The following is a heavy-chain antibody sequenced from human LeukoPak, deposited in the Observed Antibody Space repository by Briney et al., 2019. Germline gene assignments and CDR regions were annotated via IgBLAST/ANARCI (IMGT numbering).Heavy chain of an antibody. D-gene: IGHD3-3*01. CDR3: AKDSTITSFGVGPGDFDY. V-gene: IGHV3-23*01. J-gene: IGHJ4*02. Sequence: GGSLRLSCAASGFTFSSHSMSWVRQAPGKGLEWVSDISGSGGSTYYSDSVKGRFTISRDNSKNTLHLQMNSLRAEDTAVYHWAKDSTITSFGVGPGDFDYWGQGTLVTASS. CDR1: GFTFSSHS. CDR2: ISGSGGST.